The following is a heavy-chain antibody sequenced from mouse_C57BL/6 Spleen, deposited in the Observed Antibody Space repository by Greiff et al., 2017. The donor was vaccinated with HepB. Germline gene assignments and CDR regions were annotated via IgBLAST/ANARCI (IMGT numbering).Heavy chain of an antibody. Sequence: VKLMESGAELMKPGASVKLSCKATGYTFTGYWIEWVKQRPGHGLEWIGEILPGSGSTNYNEKFKGKATFTADTSSNTAYMQLSSLTTEDSAISYCARGGLRRGGYYAMDYWGQGTSVTVSS. V-gene: IGHV1-9*01. CDR3: ARGGLRRGGYYAMDY. J-gene: IGHJ4*01. D-gene: IGHD2-4*01. CDR1: GYTFTGYW. CDR2: ILPGSGST.